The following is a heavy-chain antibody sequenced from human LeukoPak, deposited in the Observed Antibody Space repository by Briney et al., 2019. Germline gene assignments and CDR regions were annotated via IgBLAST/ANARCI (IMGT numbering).Heavy chain of an antibody. V-gene: IGHV4-34*01. CDR1: GGSFSGYY. J-gene: IGHJ4*02. CDR3: ARAYPYSSSPVDY. D-gene: IGHD6-13*01. Sequence: SETLSLTCAVDGGSFSGYYWSWIRQPPGKGLEWIGEINHSGSTNYNPSLKSRVTISVDTSKNQFSLKLSSVTAADTAVYYCARAYPYSSSPVDYWGQGTLVTVSS. CDR2: INHSGST.